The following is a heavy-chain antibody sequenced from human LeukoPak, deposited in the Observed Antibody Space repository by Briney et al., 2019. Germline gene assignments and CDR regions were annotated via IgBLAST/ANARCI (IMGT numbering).Heavy chain of an antibody. J-gene: IGHJ4*02. D-gene: IGHD1-1*01. CDR1: GGSISSYY. Sequence: PSETLSLTCTVSGGSISSYYWSWIRQPPGKGLEWIASVHDSGNTKYNPSLKSRVSLSVDTSNQQFSLKLSSVTAADTAVYYCARDLGLERYRWNYFESWGQGTLVTVYS. CDR2: VHDSGNT. CDR3: ARDLGLERYRWNYFES. V-gene: IGHV4-59*01.